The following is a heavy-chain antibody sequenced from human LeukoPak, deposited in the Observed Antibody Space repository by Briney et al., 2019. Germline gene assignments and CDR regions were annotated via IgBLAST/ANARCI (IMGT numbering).Heavy chain of an antibody. V-gene: IGHV4-31*03. CDR2: IYYSGNT. D-gene: IGHD3-22*01. CDR1: GGSISSGGYY. J-gene: IGHJ3*01. CDR3: ARDNYDSSGYYEHALDL. Sequence: SQTLSLTCTVSGGSISSGGYYWSWIRQHPGKGLEWIGYIYYSGNTDYNPSLKSRVTISVDTSKNQFSLKLTSVTAADTAVYYCARDNYDSSGYYEHALDLWGQGTMVTVSS.